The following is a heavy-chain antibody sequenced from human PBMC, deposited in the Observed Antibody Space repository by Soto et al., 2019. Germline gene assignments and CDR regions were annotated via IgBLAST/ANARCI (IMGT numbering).Heavy chain of an antibody. Sequence: GGSLRLSCAASGFTFSNYAMIWVRQAPGKGLEWVSAISGSGESTYYSDSVKGRFTLSRDNSKNTLYLQMNSLRAEDTAVYFCVRESQSCYDSGGYHYYFDQWGQGTLVTVSS. CDR3: VRESQSCYDSGGYHYYFDQ. CDR1: GFTFSNYA. J-gene: IGHJ4*02. CDR2: ISGSGEST. D-gene: IGHD3-22*01. V-gene: IGHV3-23*01.